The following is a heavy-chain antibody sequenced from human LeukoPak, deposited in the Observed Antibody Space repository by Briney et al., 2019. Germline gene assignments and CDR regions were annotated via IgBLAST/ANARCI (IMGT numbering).Heavy chain of an antibody. CDR1: GFTFSDYW. CDR2: IETDGDEK. J-gene: IGHJ6*02. D-gene: IGHD3-16*01. CDR3: ATYTHWVAGDV. V-gene: IGHV3-7*01. Sequence: QPGGSLRLSCVASGFTFSDYWMSWVRQAPGMGLEWVANIETDGDEKNYVDSVKGRFTISRDNARNSLYLQMSSLRPEDTAVYYCATYTHWVAGDVWGQGTTVTVSS.